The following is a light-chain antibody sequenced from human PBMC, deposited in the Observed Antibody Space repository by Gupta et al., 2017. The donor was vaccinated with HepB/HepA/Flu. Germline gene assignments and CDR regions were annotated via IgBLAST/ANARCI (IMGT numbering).Light chain of an antibody. CDR2: DAS. J-gene: IGKJ4*01. CDR3: QQRSKWPLT. CDR1: ESIRYY. V-gene: IGKV3-11*01. Sequence: EIVLPQSPATLSLSPGERATLSCRASESIRYYLGWYQQKPGQAPRLVIDDASNRAPGIPARFSGSGSGTDFTLTISSLEPEDFAVYYCQQRSKWPLTFGGGTKVEIK.